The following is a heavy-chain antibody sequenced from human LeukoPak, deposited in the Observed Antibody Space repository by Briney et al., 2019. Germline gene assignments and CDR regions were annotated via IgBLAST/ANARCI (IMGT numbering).Heavy chain of an antibody. J-gene: IGHJ6*03. V-gene: IGHV3-33*06. Sequence: GGSLRLSCAASGFTFSSYGMHWVRQAPGKGLEWVAVIWYDGSNKYYADSVKGRFTISRDNSKNTLYLQMNSLRAEDTAVYYCAKGGDTYDFWSGYYTGRHYYCYMDVWGKGTTVTVSS. CDR3: AKGGDTYDFWSGYYTGRHYYCYMDV. CDR2: IWYDGSNK. CDR1: GFTFSSYG. D-gene: IGHD3-3*01.